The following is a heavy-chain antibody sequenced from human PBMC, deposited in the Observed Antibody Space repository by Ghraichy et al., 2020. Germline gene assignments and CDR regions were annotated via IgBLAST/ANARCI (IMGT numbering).Heavy chain of an antibody. Sequence: GGSLRLSCAASGFTFSSYWMSWVRQAPGKGLEWVANIKQDGSEKYYVDSVKGRFTISRDNAKNSLYLQMNSLRAEDTAVYYCARDLGIAARHYYYYYGMDVWGQGTTVTVSS. CDR3: ARDLGIAARHYYYYYGMDV. CDR1: GFTFSSYW. CDR2: IKQDGSEK. D-gene: IGHD6-6*01. J-gene: IGHJ6*02. V-gene: IGHV3-7*01.